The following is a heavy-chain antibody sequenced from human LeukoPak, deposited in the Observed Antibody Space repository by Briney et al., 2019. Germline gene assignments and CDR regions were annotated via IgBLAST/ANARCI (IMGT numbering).Heavy chain of an antibody. D-gene: IGHD3-10*01. CDR2: ISYDGSNK. J-gene: IGHJ4*02. CDR3: AKDGYGSGSYEH. CDR1: GFTFSSYG. Sequence: GGSLRLSCAASGFTFSSYGMQWVRQAPGKGLEWVAVISYDGSNKYYADFVKGRFTISRDNSKNTLYLQMNSLRAEDTAVYYCAKDGYGSGSYEHWGQGTLVTVSS. V-gene: IGHV3-30*18.